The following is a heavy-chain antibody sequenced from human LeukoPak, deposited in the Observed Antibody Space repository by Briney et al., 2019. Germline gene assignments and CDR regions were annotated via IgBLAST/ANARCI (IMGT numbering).Heavy chain of an antibody. J-gene: IGHJ4*02. CDR2: ISSSSSYI. V-gene: IGHV3-21*01. CDR1: GFTFSSYS. Sequence: PGGSLRLSCAASGFTFSSYSMNWVRQAPGKGLEWVSSISSSSSYIYYADSVKGRFTISRDNAKNSLYLQVNSLRAEDTAVYYCARGPSGWGSLDSWGQGTLVTVSS. CDR3: ARGPSGWGSLDS. D-gene: IGHD7-27*01.